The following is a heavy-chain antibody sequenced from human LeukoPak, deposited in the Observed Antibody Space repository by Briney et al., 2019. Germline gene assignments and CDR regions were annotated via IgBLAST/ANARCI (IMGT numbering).Heavy chain of an antibody. CDR3: ARDPLLYGSGTINNWFDP. CDR1: GFTFSSYG. V-gene: IGHV3-30*03. CDR2: ISYDGSNK. D-gene: IGHD3-10*01. Sequence: GGSLLLSCAASGFTFSSYGMSWVRQAPGKGLEWVAVISYDGSNKYYADSVKGRFTISRDNSKNTLYLQMNSLRAEDTAVYYCARDPLLYGSGTINNWFDPWGQGTLVTVSS. J-gene: IGHJ5*02.